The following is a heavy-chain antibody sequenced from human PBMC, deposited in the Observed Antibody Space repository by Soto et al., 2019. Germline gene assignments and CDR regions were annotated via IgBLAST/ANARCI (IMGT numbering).Heavy chain of an antibody. Sequence: QITLKESGPTLVKPTQTLTLTCTFSGFSLTTSGVGVGWIRQPPGKALEWLALIYWDDDKRYSPSLKRRLTKRRATTTSPVVLTRTNMDPVDTATYDCAPRRSAAGGYYFDSWGQGTLGTVSS. CDR2: IYWDDDK. V-gene: IGHV2-5*02. J-gene: IGHJ4*02. CDR3: APRRSAAGGYYFDS. D-gene: IGHD5-12*01. CDR1: GFSLTTSGVG.